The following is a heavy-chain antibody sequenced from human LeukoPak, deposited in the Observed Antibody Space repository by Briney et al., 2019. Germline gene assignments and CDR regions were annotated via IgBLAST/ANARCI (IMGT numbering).Heavy chain of an antibody. CDR1: GFTFSDHY. Sequence: PGGSLRLFCAASGFTFSDHYMDWVRQAPGKGLEWVGRTRNKANSYTTEYAASVKGRFTISRDDSKNSLYLQMNSLKTEDTAVYYCARAGYYDSSGIDYWGQGTLVTVSS. CDR3: ARAGYYDSSGIDY. D-gene: IGHD3-22*01. CDR2: TRNKANSYTT. J-gene: IGHJ4*02. V-gene: IGHV3-72*01.